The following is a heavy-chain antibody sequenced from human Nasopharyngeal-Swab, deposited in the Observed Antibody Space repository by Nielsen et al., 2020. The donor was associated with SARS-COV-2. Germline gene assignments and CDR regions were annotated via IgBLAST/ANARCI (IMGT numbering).Heavy chain of an antibody. Sequence: GESLKISCSASGFTFSSYAMHWVRQAPGKGLEYVSAISSNGGSTYYADSVKGRFTISRDNSKNTLYLQMNSLRAEDTAVYYCAKGEVTTWYWGQGTLVTVSS. D-gene: IGHD4-17*01. CDR3: AKGEVTTWY. CDR2: ISSNGGST. CDR1: GFTFSSYA. V-gene: IGHV3-64*04. J-gene: IGHJ4*02.